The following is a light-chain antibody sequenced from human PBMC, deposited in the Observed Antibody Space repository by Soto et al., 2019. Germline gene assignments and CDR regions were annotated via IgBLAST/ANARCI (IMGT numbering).Light chain of an antibody. J-gene: IGLJ2*01. CDR3: CSYAGSSTFRV. Sequence: QSALTQPASVSGSPGQSITISCTGTSSDVGSYNLVSWYQQHPGKAPKLMIYAVSKRPSGVSNRFPGSKSGNTASLTISGLQAEDEADYYCCSYAGSSTFRVFGGGTKLTVL. V-gene: IGLV2-23*02. CDR2: AVS. CDR1: SSDVGSYNL.